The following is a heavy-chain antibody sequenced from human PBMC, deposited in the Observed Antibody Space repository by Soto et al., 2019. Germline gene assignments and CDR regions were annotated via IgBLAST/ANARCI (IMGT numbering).Heavy chain of an antibody. CDR3: ARVPSP. Sequence: SETLSLTCAVSGGSISSGGYSWSWIRQPPGKGLGWIGYIYHSGSTYYNQSLKSRVTISVDRSKNQFSLKLSSVTAADTAVYYCARVPSPWGQGTLVTVSS. V-gene: IGHV4-30-2*01. J-gene: IGHJ5*02. CDR2: IYHSGST. CDR1: GGSISSGGYS.